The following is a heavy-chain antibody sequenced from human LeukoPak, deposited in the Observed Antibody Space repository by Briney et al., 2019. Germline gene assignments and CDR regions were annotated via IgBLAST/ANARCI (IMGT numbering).Heavy chain of an antibody. Sequence: ASVKVSCKASGGTFSSYAISWVRQAPGPGLEWMGRIFPILGIANYAQKFQGRVTITADKSTSTAYMELSSLRSEDTAVYYCAREFTREKPGIAAAGRGIWFDPWGQGTLVTVSS. CDR3: AREFTREKPGIAAAGRGIWFDP. V-gene: IGHV1-69*04. CDR2: IFPILGIA. CDR1: GGTFSSYA. J-gene: IGHJ5*02. D-gene: IGHD6-13*01.